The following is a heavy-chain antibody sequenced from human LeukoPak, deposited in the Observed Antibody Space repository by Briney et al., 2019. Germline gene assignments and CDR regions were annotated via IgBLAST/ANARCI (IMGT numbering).Heavy chain of an antibody. V-gene: IGHV4-39*01. D-gene: IGHD2-2*01. CDR1: TFSRYA. Sequence: TFSRYAMRWVRPGPGKGLGWVGSIYYGGRTYYNPSLRSRVTIAVDTSKNQFPLKLSSVTAADTAVYYCARHRAICSSTSCYRSHFYYWGQGTLVTVSS. J-gene: IGHJ4*02. CDR3: ARHRAICSSTSCYRSHFYY. CDR2: IYYGGRT.